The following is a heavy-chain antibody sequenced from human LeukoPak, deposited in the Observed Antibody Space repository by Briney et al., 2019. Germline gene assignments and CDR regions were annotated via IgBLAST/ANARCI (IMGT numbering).Heavy chain of an antibody. Sequence: PSETLSLTCTVSGGSISSYYWSWIRQPPGKGLEWIGYIYYSGSTNYNPSLKSRVTISVDTSKNQFSLKLSSVTAADTAVYYCARDSSGWYYAFDIWGRGTMVTVSS. D-gene: IGHD6-19*01. J-gene: IGHJ3*02. CDR2: IYYSGST. V-gene: IGHV4-59*01. CDR1: GGSISSYY. CDR3: ARDSSGWYYAFDI.